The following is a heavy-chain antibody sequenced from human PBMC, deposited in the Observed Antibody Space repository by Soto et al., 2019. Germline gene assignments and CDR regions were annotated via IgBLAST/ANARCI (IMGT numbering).Heavy chain of an antibody. CDR3: AATSYYYGSGSYYFSYYYGMDV. V-gene: IGHV4-31*03. CDR2: IYSSGTT. Sequence: QVQLQESGPGLVKPSQTLSLTCTVSGGSIRSGAFYWSWIRQHPGKGLEWIGYIYSSGTTYYNPSLKSRVTISVDTSKNPFSLKLTSITAADTAVYYCAATSYYYGSGSYYFSYYYGMDVWGQGTTVTVSS. CDR1: GGSIRSGAFY. J-gene: IGHJ6*02. D-gene: IGHD3-10*01.